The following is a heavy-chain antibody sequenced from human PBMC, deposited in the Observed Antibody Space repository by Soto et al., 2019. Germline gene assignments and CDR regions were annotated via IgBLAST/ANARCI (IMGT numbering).Heavy chain of an antibody. CDR3: AATGGNYFGLDV. CDR1: DNTFTHYG. V-gene: IGHV1-18*01. D-gene: IGHD2-8*02. CDR2: ISGYNGNT. J-gene: IGHJ6*02. Sequence: ASVKVSCKSSDNTFTHYGINWVRQAPGQGLEWMGWISGYNGNTKYAQKFQDSVTMTADTSTRTAFMEVRSLTSDDTGVYFCAATGGNYFGLDVWGQGTTVTVSS.